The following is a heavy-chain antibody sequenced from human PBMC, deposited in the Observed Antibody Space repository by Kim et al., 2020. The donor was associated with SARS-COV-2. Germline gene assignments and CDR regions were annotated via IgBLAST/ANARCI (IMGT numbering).Heavy chain of an antibody. D-gene: IGHD1-26*01. CDR2: ISYDGSNK. CDR1: GFTFSSYG. Sequence: GGSLRLSCAASGFTFSSYGMHWVRQAPGKGLEWVAVISYDGSNKYYADSVKGRFTISRDNSKNTLYLQMNSLRAEDTAVYYCAKASSGSYSPIDYWGQGTLVTVSS. J-gene: IGHJ4*02. CDR3: AKASSGSYSPIDY. V-gene: IGHV3-30*18.